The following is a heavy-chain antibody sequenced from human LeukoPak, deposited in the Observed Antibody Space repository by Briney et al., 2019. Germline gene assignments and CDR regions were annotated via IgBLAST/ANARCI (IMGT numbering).Heavy chain of an antibody. J-gene: IGHJ5*02. D-gene: IGHD3-16*01. V-gene: IGHV1-46*01. CDR1: GYTFTSYY. CDR3: ARDGLISPLREWFDP. CDR2: INPSGGST. Sequence: GASVKVSCKASGYTFTSYYMHWVRQAPGQGLEWMGIINPSGGSTSYAQKFQGRVTMTRDTSTSTVYMELSSLRSEDTAVYYCARDGLISPLREWFDPWGQGTPVTVSS.